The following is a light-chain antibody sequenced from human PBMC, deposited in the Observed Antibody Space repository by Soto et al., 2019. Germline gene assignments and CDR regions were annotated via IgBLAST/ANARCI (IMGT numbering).Light chain of an antibody. Sequence: QTALTQSPSASGSPGQSVTISCTGTKNDIGAYDFVSWYQHHPGKAPRLIIYEVVQRPSGVPDRFSGSKSGNTASLTVSGLQAADEADYFCKSYAGSNTYVFGSGTQLTVL. CDR2: EVV. CDR3: KSYAGSNTYV. V-gene: IGLV2-8*01. J-gene: IGLJ1*01. CDR1: KNDIGAYDF.